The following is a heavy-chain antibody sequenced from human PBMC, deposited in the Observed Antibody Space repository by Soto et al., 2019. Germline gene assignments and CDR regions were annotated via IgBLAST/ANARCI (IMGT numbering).Heavy chain of an antibody. CDR3: AKDHGYSGYDTYYYYYDMDV. CDR2: ISYDGSNK. V-gene: IGHV3-30*18. Sequence: GGSLRLSCAASGFTFSSYGMHWVRQAPGKGLEWVAVISYDGSNKYYADSVKGRFTISRDNSKNTLYLQMNSLRAEDTAVYYCAKDHGYSGYDTYYYYYDMDVWGQGTTVTVSS. D-gene: IGHD5-12*01. CDR1: GFTFSSYG. J-gene: IGHJ6*02.